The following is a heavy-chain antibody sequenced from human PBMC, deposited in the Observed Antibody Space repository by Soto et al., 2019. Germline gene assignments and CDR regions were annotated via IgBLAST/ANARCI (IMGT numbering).Heavy chain of an antibody. V-gene: IGHV4-39*01. D-gene: IGHD5-12*01. Sequence: PSETLSLTCTVSGGSISSSSYYWGWIRQPPGKGLEWIGSIYYSGSTYYNPSLKSRVTISVDTSKNQFSLKLSSVTAADTAVYYCAGTVDIVATVYFDYWGQGTLVPVSS. J-gene: IGHJ4*02. CDR1: GGSISSSSYY. CDR2: IYYSGST. CDR3: AGTVDIVATVYFDY.